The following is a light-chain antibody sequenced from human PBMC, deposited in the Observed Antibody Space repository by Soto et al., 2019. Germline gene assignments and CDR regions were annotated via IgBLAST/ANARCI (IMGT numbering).Light chain of an antibody. V-gene: IGKV1-5*01. J-gene: IGKJ4*01. CDR3: QQYNSYPLT. CDR1: QSISSW. CDR2: DAS. Sequence: DIQMTQSPSTLSASVGDRVTITCRASQSISSWLAWYQQKPGKAPKLLIYDASSLESGVPSSFSGSGSGTEFTLTISSLQPDDFATYYCQQYNSYPLTFGGGTKV.